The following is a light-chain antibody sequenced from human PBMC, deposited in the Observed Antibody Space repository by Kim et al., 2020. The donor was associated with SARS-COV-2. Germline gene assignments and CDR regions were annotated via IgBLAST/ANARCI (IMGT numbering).Light chain of an antibody. V-gene: IGLV6-57*03. Sequence: GNTVTISCTRSSGSIDDNYVQWYQQRPGGVPTTVIYKDDQRPSGVSDRFSGSIDNSSNSAALTISGLRTEDEADYYCQSYNRDNVIFGGGTQLTVL. CDR3: QSYNRDNVI. CDR2: KDD. CDR1: SGSIDDNY. J-gene: IGLJ2*01.